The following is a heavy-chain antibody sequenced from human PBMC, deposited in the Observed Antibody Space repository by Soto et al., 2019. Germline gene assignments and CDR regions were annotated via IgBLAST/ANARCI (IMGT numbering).Heavy chain of an antibody. CDR1: GFTFSNAW. D-gene: IGHD1-1*01. Sequence: GALRLSCAASGFTFSNAWMSWVRQVPGKGLEWVGRIKNKTDGGTTDYAAPVKGRFTISRDDSKNTLYLQMNSLKTEDTAVYYCTLTTLFDYWGQGTLVTVSS. CDR3: TLTTLFDY. V-gene: IGHV3-15*01. CDR2: IKNKTDGGTT. J-gene: IGHJ4*02.